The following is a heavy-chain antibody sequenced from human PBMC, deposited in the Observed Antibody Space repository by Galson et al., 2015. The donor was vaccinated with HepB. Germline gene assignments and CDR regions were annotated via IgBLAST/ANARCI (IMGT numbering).Heavy chain of an antibody. Sequence: SLRLSCAASGFTFSNYWMSWVRQAPGKGLEWVANIKQDGSEKYYVDSVKGRFTISRDNAKNSLFLQMNSLRAEDTAVYYRARDPDLSFFCIITSCYNAWFDPWGQGTLVTVSS. J-gene: IGHJ5*02. CDR3: ARDPDLSFFCIITSCYNAWFDP. V-gene: IGHV3-7*01. D-gene: IGHD2-2*02. CDR1: GFTFSNYW. CDR2: IKQDGSEK.